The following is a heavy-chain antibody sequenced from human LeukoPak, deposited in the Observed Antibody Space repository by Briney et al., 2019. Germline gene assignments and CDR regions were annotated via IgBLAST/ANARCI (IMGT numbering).Heavy chain of an antibody. V-gene: IGHV3-33*01. D-gene: IGHD2-2*01. Sequence: GRSLRLSCAASGFTFSSYGMHWVRQAPCKGLEWVAVIWYDGSNKYYADSVKGRFTISRDNSKNTLYLQMNSLRAEDTAVYYCARETGNVVVPAASEVNWFDPWGQGTLVTVSS. CDR1: GFTFSSYG. CDR3: ARETGNVVVPAASEVNWFDP. J-gene: IGHJ5*02. CDR2: IWYDGSNK.